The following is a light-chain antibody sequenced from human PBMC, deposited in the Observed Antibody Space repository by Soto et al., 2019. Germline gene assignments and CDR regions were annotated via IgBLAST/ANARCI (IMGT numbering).Light chain of an antibody. CDR1: SSDVGGYNY. CDR2: EVS. CDR3: SSYSGTNYHYV. J-gene: IGLJ1*01. Sequence: QSALTQPPSASGSFGQSVTIPCTGTSSDVGGYNYVSWYQQHPGKAPKLMIYEVSERPSGVPDRFSGSKSGNTASLTVSGLQADDGADYYCSSYSGTNYHYVFGTGTKLTVL. V-gene: IGLV2-8*01.